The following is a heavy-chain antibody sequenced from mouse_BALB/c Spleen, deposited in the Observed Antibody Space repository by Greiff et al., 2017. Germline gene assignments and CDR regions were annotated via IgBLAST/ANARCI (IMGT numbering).Heavy chain of an antibody. CDR1: GFTFSSYT. V-gene: IGHV5-12-2*01. J-gene: IGHJ1*01. Sequence: EVQVVESGGGLVQPGGSLKLSCAASGFTFSSYTMSWVRQTPEKRLEWVAYISNGGGSTYYPDTVKGRFTISRDNAKNTLYLQMSSLKSEDTAMYYCARRAYYGNYNWYFDVWGAGTTVTVSS. CDR2: ISNGGGST. CDR3: ARRAYYGNYNWYFDV. D-gene: IGHD2-10*01.